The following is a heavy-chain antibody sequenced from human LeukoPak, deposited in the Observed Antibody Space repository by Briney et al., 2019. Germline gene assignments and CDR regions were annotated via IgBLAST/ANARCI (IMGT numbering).Heavy chain of an antibody. Sequence: PGGSLRLSCAAPGFTFDDYGMSWVRQGPGKGLEWVSSINWKGGSTGYADSVKGRFTISRDNAKNSLYLQMNSLRAEDTALYYCARATRGWYPGTDYWGQGTLVTVSS. CDR3: ARATRGWYPGTDY. V-gene: IGHV3-20*04. CDR2: INWKGGST. J-gene: IGHJ4*02. CDR1: GFTFDDYG. D-gene: IGHD6-19*01.